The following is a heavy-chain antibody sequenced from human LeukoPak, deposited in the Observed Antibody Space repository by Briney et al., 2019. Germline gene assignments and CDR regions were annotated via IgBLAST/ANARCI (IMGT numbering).Heavy chain of an antibody. J-gene: IGHJ4*02. Sequence: GGSLRLSCAASGFTFSDYYMSWIRQAPGKGLEWVSSITNSGTAIYYADSVKGRFTISRDNAKNSLYLQMNSLGAGETAVYYCARDGWIAARFVDYWGQGTLVTVSS. D-gene: IGHD6-6*01. CDR1: GFTFSDYY. CDR2: ITNSGTAI. CDR3: ARDGWIAARFVDY. V-gene: IGHV3-11*04.